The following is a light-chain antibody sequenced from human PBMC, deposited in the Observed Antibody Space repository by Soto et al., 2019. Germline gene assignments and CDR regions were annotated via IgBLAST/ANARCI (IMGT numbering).Light chain of an antibody. CDR2: GAS. V-gene: IGKV3-20*01. CDR3: QQYASSRT. CDR1: QSVSSY. Sequence: VLTQSPATLSLSPGERATLSCRASQSVSSYLAWYQQKPGQAPRLLMYGASSRATGIPDRFSGSGSGTDFTLTITRLEPEDFAVYYCQQYASSRTFGQGTKVDIK. J-gene: IGKJ1*01.